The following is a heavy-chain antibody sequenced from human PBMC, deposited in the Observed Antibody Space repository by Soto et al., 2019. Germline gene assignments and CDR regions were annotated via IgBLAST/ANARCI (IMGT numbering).Heavy chain of an antibody. CDR3: ASSMTTVTKNDY. CDR2: INHSGST. V-gene: IGHV4-34*01. Sequence: PSETLSLTCAVYGGSFSGYYWSWIRQPPGKGLEWIGEINHSGSTNYNPSLKSRVTISVDTSKNQFSLKLSSVTAADTAVYYCASSMTTVTKNDYWGPGTLVTVSS. D-gene: IGHD4-17*01. CDR1: GGSFSGYY. J-gene: IGHJ4*02.